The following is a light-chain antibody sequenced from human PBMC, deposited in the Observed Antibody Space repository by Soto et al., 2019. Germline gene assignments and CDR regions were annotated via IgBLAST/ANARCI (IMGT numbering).Light chain of an antibody. CDR3: QQVESYPST. J-gene: IGKJ4*01. CDR2: DAS. V-gene: IGKV3-11*01. Sequence: EIVLTQSPATLSLSPGERATLSCRASQSVTRYLAWYQQRPGQTPRLLIYDASNRATGIPARFSGSGFGTDFTLTITSLQPEDFATYYCQQVESYPSTFGGGTKVDIK. CDR1: QSVTRY.